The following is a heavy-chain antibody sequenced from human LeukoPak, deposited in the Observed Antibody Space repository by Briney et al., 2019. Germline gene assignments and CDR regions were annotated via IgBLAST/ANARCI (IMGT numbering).Heavy chain of an antibody. CDR2: INSDGSSI. CDR1: GFTFSSYW. D-gene: IGHD6-19*01. CDR3: AKGSSAWNEVFHFDY. Sequence: GGSLRLSCAASGFTFSSYWMHWVRQAPGKGLVWVSRINSDGSSISYSDSVKGRFTISRDNAKNSLYLQMNSLRVEDMALYYCAKGSSAWNEVFHFDYWGQGTLVTVSS. J-gene: IGHJ4*02. V-gene: IGHV3-74*01.